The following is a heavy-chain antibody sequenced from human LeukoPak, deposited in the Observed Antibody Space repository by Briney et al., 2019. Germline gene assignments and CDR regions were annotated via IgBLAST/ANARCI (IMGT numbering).Heavy chain of an antibody. J-gene: IGHJ3*02. CDR2: IYYSGST. V-gene: IGHV4-59*12. CDR3: ARDQGVVVVPAANDAFDI. D-gene: IGHD2-2*01. CDR1: GGSISTYY. Sequence: SETLSLTCTVSGGSISTYYWSWIRQPPGKGLEWIGYIYYSGSTYYNPSLKSRVTISVDTSKNQFSLKLSSVTAADTAVYYCARDQGVVVVPAANDAFDIWGQGTMVTVSS.